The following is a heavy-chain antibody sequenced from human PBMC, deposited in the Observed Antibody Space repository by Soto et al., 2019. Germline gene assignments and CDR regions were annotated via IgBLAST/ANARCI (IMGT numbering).Heavy chain of an antibody. CDR1: GFTFDDYA. J-gene: IGHJ3*02. Sequence: GGSLRLSCAASGFTFDDYAMHWVRQAPGKGLEWVSGISWNSGSIGYADSVKGRFTISRDNAKNSLYLQMNSLRAEDTALYYCAKDLIGVPAAMSDAFDIWGQGTMVTVSS. CDR3: AKDLIGVPAAMSDAFDI. CDR2: ISWNSGSI. V-gene: IGHV3-9*01. D-gene: IGHD2-2*01.